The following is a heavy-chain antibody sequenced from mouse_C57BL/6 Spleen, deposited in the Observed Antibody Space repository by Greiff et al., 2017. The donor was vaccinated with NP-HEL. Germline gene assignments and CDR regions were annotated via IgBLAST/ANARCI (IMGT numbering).Heavy chain of an antibody. CDR1: GFTFSSYA. CDR3: ARDGTYEAMDY. D-gene: IGHD4-1*01. Sequence: EVQGVESGGGLVKPGGSLKLSCAASGFTFSSYAMSWVRQTPEKRLEWVATISDGGSYTYYPDNVKGRFTISRDNAKNNLYLQMSHLKSEDTAMYYCARDGTYEAMDYWGQGTSGTVSS. V-gene: IGHV5-4*01. CDR2: ISDGGSYT. J-gene: IGHJ4*01.